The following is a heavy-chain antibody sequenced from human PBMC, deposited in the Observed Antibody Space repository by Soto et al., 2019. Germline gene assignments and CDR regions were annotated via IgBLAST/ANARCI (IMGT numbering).Heavy chain of an antibody. CDR2: AYYSGTT. CDR1: GASFSGSY. J-gene: IGHJ4*01. D-gene: IGHD3-3*01. CDR3: AVWSALTQYYFDS. Sequence: SETLSLTCAVSGASFSGSYWSWIRQPPGKGLEWIGYAYYSGTTVYNPSLKSRVSISVDTSKNHVSLRLKSVTAADTAVYYCAVWSALTQYYFDSRGHGKLVTVSS. V-gene: IGHV4-59*13.